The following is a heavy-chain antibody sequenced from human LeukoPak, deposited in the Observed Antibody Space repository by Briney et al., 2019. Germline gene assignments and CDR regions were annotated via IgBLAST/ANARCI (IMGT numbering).Heavy chain of an antibody. D-gene: IGHD3-22*01. J-gene: IGHJ4*02. CDR2: ISGSGGST. CDR3: AKVGFYYYDSSGYYGDY. Sequence: GSLRLSCAASGFTFSSYAMSWVRQAPGKGLEWVSTISGSGGSTYYADSVKGRFTISRDNSKNTLYLQMNSLRAEDTAVYYCAKVGFYYYDSSGYYGDYWGQGTLVTVSS. CDR1: GFTFSSYA. V-gene: IGHV3-23*01.